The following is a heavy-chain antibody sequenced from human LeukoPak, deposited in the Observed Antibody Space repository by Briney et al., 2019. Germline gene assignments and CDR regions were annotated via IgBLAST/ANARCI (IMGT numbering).Heavy chain of an antibody. Sequence: GASVKVSCRASGYTFTAHYIHWVRQAPGQGLEWMGWTDPNSGGTNYAQRFLGSVTMTGDTSINTAFMEVRRLRSDDTAIYYCARGRGTTMVRGVITNYFDLWGRGSLVTVSS. J-gene: IGHJ2*01. CDR2: TDPNSGGT. CDR1: GYTFTAHY. D-gene: IGHD3-10*01. V-gene: IGHV1-2*02. CDR3: ARGRGTTMVRGVITNYFDL.